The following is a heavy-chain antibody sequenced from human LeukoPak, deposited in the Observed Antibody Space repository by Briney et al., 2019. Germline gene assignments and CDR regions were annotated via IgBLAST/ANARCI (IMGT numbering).Heavy chain of an antibody. D-gene: IGHD7-27*01. Sequence: PGGSLRLSCAAPRFTFRTDAMHRVRQARGKGRDWGAGICHDGSNKYYGDSVKGRFTISRDNSKNTLYREINSLRSEERSMYVFAKDGPNWGRDVAYSGQGTPVTVSS. CDR3: AKDGPNWGRDVAY. CDR1: RFTFRTDA. CDR2: ICHDGSNK. J-gene: IGHJ4*02. V-gene: IGHV3-33*06.